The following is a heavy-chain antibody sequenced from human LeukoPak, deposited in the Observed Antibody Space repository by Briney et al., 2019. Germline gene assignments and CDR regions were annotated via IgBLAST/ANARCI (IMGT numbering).Heavy chain of an antibody. CDR2: ISAYDANT. D-gene: IGHD2-2*02. V-gene: IGHV1-18*01. CDR3: ASGDAGYCSSTSCYTWRYFDY. CDR1: GYTFTSYG. J-gene: IGHJ4*02. Sequence: ASVKVSCKASGYTFTSYGISWVRQAPGQGPEWMGWISAYDANTNYAQKFQGRVTLTTDTSTSTAYMELSSLRSEDTAVYYCASGDAGYCSSTSCYTWRYFDYWGQGTLVTVSS.